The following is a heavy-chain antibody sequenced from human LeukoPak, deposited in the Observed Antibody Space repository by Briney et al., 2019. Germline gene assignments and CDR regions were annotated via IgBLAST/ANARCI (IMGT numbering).Heavy chain of an antibody. CDR3: ARWYYRDNSGFFFL. Sequence: GASVKVSCKASGYNFNQYFLHWVRQAPGQGLEWMGWINPNRGGTNYAQKFQGRVNMTRDTSTRTAYMELSGLIYDDTAVYYCARWYYRDNSGFFFLWGQGALVTVSS. V-gene: IGHV1-2*02. J-gene: IGHJ4*02. CDR2: INPNRGGT. D-gene: IGHD4-23*01. CDR1: GYNFNQYF.